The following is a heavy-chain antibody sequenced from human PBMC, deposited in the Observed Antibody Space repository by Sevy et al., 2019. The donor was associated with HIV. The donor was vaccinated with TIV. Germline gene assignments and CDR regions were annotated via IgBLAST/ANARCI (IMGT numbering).Heavy chain of an antibody. J-gene: IGHJ4*02. CDR1: GFTFSSYA. D-gene: IGHD2-15*01. Sequence: GGSLRLSCAASGFTFSSYAMHWVRQAPGEGLESVAVISYDGSNKYYTDSVKGRFTISRDNSKNTLYLQMNSLRAEDTAVYYCARGIVVVVAAGPWNYWGQGTLVTVSS. V-gene: IGHV3-30-3*01. CDR2: ISYDGSNK. CDR3: ARGIVVVVAAGPWNY.